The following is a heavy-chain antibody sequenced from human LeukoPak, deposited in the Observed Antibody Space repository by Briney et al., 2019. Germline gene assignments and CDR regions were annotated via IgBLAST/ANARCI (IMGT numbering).Heavy chain of an antibody. V-gene: IGHV4-39*07. Sequence: PSETLSLTCTVSGGSISSSSYYWGWIRQPPGKGLEWIGSIYYSGSTYYNPSLKSRVTISVDTSKNQFSLKLSSVTAADTAVYYCARDRTAAAGTYGMDVWGQGTTVTVSS. J-gene: IGHJ6*02. D-gene: IGHD6-13*01. CDR1: GGSISSSSYY. CDR2: IYYSGST. CDR3: ARDRTAAAGTYGMDV.